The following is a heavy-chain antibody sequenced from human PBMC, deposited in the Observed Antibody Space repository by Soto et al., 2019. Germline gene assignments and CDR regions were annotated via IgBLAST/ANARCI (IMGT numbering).Heavy chain of an antibody. J-gene: IGHJ5*02. Sequence: SETLSLTCTVSGGSISSGDYYWSWIRQHPGKGLEWIGYIYYSGSTYYNPSLKSRIAISLDTSKNHFSLKLNSVTAADTAVYYCARVLGYCSGGSCYSFWFDPWGQGTLVTVSS. CDR2: IYYSGST. V-gene: IGHV4-31*03. D-gene: IGHD2-15*01. CDR1: GGSISSGDYY. CDR3: ARVLGYCSGGSCYSFWFDP.